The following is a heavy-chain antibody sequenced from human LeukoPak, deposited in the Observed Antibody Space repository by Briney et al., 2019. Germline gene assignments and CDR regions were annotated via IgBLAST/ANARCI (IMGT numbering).Heavy chain of an antibody. CDR2: IYTSGST. Sequence: SETLSLTCTVSGGSISGYYWSWIRQPPGKGLEWIGYIYTSGSTNYNPSLESRVTISVDTSKNQFSLRLSSVTAADTAMYYCARYRVAHSGRAFDIWGQGTMVTVSS. V-gene: IGHV4-4*09. D-gene: IGHD5-12*01. CDR1: GGSISGYY. J-gene: IGHJ3*02. CDR3: ARYRVAHSGRAFDI.